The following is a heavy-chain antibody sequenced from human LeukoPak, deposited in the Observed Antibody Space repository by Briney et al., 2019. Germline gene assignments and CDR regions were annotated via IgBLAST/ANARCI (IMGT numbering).Heavy chain of an antibody. CDR2: ISDSGGST. J-gene: IGHJ4*02. CDR1: RLSFSSYA. V-gene: IGHV3-23*01. D-gene: IGHD7-27*01. CDR3: AKDGGLWVSAHWGDS. Sequence: GGSLRLSCTDSRLSFSSYAMTWVRQALGEGLEWVSAISDSGGSTYYADSVKGRFTVSRDNSKNTLFMQMNSLRAEDTAVYYCAKDGGLWVSAHWGDSWGRGTLVTVSS.